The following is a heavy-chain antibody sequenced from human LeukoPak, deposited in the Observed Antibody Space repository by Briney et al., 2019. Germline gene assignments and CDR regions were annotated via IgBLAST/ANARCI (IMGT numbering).Heavy chain of an antibody. CDR2: ISSSSTTI. CDR3: TIGWYFDY. Sequence: GGSLRLSCAASGFTFSSYSMNWVRQAPGKGLEWVSYISSSSTTIYYADSVKGRFTISRDNAKNSLYLQMNSLKTEDTAVYYCTIGWYFDYWGQGTLVTVSS. D-gene: IGHD6-19*01. V-gene: IGHV3-48*01. CDR1: GFTFSSYS. J-gene: IGHJ4*02.